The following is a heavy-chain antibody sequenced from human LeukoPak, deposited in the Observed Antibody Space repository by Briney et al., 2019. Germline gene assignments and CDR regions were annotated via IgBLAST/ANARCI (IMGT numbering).Heavy chain of an antibody. CDR1: GFAFSDFY. Sequence: PGGSLRLSCAGSGFAFSDFYMSWIRQAPGKGLEWISYISHSGDNTYFADSVKGRFTISRDNAKNSLYLQMNSLRAEDTAVYYCARRRTTVVTPGPDAFDIWGQGTMVTVSS. CDR3: ARRRTTVVTPGPDAFDI. D-gene: IGHD4-23*01. CDR2: ISHSGDNT. V-gene: IGHV3-11*04. J-gene: IGHJ3*02.